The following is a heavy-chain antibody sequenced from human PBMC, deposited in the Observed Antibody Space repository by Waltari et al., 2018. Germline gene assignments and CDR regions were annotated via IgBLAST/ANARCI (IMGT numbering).Heavy chain of an antibody. CDR1: GFSLSTSGVG. CDR2: IYWNDDK. J-gene: IGHJ6*03. CDR3: AAHTATGSEPYQYYYSYMDV. V-gene: IGHV2-5*01. Sequence: QITLKESGPTLVKPTQTLTLTCTFSGFSLSTSGVGVGWIRQPPGKALEWLALIYWNDDKRYSPSLKSRLTITKDTSKNQVVLTMTNMDPVDTATYYCAAHTATGSEPYQYYYSYMDVWGKGTTVTVSS. D-gene: IGHD2-21*01.